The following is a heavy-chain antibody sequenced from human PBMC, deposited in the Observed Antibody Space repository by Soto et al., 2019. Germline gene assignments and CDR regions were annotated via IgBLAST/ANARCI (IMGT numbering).Heavy chain of an antibody. CDR2: IYYSGST. Sequence: SETLSLTCTVSGGSISSYYWSWIRQPPGKGLEWIGYIYYSGSTNYNPSLKSRVTISVDTSKNQFSLKLSSVTAADTAVYYCARGDSAAGWSFFDYWGQGALVTVSS. V-gene: IGHV4-59*01. D-gene: IGHD6-13*01. CDR1: GGSISSYY. J-gene: IGHJ4*02. CDR3: ARGDSAAGWSFFDY.